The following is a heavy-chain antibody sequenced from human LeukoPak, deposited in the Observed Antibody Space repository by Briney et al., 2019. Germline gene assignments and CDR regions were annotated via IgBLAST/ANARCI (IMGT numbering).Heavy chain of an antibody. CDR1: GFTFDNFA. CDR2: ISGGGSDT. V-gene: IGHV3-23*01. D-gene: IGHD2-8*01. Sequence: PGGSLRLSCAASGFTFDNFAMSWVRQAPGKGLEWVSTISGGGSDTYYADSVKGRFTISRDNSKNTLFLQVNSLRAEDTPVYYCAKTSGYTYANKNDYWGQGSLVTVSS. J-gene: IGHJ4*02. CDR3: AKTSGYTYANKNDY.